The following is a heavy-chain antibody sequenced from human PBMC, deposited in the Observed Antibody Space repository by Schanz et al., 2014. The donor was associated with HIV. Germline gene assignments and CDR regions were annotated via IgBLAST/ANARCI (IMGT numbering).Heavy chain of an antibody. CDR3: VKGERIGYRIEVTGPTFDY. Sequence: QEQLVESGGGVVQPGRSLRLSCAASGFTYRNYGMHWVRQAPGKGLEWGAVIWVDGTSKFYADSVKDRFTISRDNAKNTLYVQIRSLRNEDTAVYYCVKGERIGYRIEVTGPTFDYWGQGTLVTVSS. D-gene: IGHD3-22*01. CDR2: IWVDGTSK. V-gene: IGHV3-33*06. CDR1: GFTYRNYG. J-gene: IGHJ4*02.